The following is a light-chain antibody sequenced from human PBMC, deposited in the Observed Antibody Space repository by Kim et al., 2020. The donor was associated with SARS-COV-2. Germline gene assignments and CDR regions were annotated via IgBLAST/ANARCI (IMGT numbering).Light chain of an antibody. CDR2: LGS. V-gene: IGKV2-28*01. J-gene: IGKJ2*01. Sequence: DIVMTQSPLSLPVTPGEPASISCRSSQSLLYRNGYNYLVWYLQKPGHSPQLLIHLGSNRASGVPDRFSGSGSGTDFTLKISTVEAEDTGVYYCMQVLQTPYTFGQGTKVDIK. CDR3: MQVLQTPYT. CDR1: QSLLYRNGYNY.